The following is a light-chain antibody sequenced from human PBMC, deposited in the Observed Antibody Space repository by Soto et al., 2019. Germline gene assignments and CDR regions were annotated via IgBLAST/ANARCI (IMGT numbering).Light chain of an antibody. J-gene: IGLJ2*01. CDR1: SGRSSYA. CDR3: QTWATGIQI. V-gene: IGLV4-69*01. CDR2: LNSAGSH. Sequence: QLVLTQSPSASASLGASVKLTCTLSSGRSSYAIAWHQQQPEKGPRYLMKLNSAGSHSKGDGIPDRFSGSSSGAERYLTISSLQSEDEADYYCQTWATGIQIFGGGTKVTVL.